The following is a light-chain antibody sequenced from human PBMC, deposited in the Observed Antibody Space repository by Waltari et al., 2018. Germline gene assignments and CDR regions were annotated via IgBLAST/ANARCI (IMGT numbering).Light chain of an antibody. V-gene: IGLV2-14*03. CDR3: SSYIDSSTLEL. CDR1: SSDVGDYNY. Sequence: QSALTQPASVSGSPGQSLTIPCPGTSSDVGDYNYVSCYQQHPGKAPKLMIYDVSNRPSGVSNRFSGSKSGNTASLTISGLQAEDEADYYRSSYIDSSTLELFGGGTSLTVL. CDR2: DVS. J-gene: IGLJ2*01.